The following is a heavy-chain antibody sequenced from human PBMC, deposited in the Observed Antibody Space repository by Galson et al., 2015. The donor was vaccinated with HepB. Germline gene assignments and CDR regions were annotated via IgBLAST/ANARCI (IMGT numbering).Heavy chain of an antibody. D-gene: IGHD6-19*01. J-gene: IGHJ4*02. CDR1: GFTFSNYY. CDR2: LSQGGSGK. Sequence: SLRLSCAASGFTFSNYYMTWVRQTPGRGLYWVANLSQGGSGKYYGGSVKGRFTISRDNAKNSLYLQMNSLRAEDTAVYHCASYDIAVAGPFDYWGQGTLVTVSS. CDR3: ASYDIAVAGPFDY. V-gene: IGHV3-7*03.